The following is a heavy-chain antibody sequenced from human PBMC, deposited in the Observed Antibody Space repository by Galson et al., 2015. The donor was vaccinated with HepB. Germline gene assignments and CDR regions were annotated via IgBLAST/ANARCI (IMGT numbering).Heavy chain of an antibody. J-gene: IGHJ4*01. CDR3: ARGPSLRPGILWWSDY. D-gene: IGHD2-21*01. V-gene: IGHV1-2*02. Sequence: SVKVSCKASGYTFTGYYMHWVRQAPGQGLEWMGWINPNSGGTNYAQKFRDRVTMTRDTSISTAYMELSRLRSDDTAVYYCARGPSLRPGILWWSDYWGHGTLVTASS. CDR2: INPNSGGT. CDR1: GYTFTGYY.